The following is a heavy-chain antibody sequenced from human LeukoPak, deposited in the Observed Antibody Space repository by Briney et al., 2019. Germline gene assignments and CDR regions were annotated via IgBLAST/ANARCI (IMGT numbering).Heavy chain of an antibody. V-gene: IGHV5-51*01. Sequence: GESLKISCKGSGYRFSSYWIGWVRQMPGKGLEWMGIIYPGDSDTRYSPSFQGQVTISADKSITTAHLQWSTLKASDTAMYYCARLFGGNYEIFDYWGQGTLVTVSS. CDR2: IYPGDSDT. CDR1: GYRFSSYW. CDR3: ARLFGGNYEIFDY. D-gene: IGHD4-23*01. J-gene: IGHJ4*02.